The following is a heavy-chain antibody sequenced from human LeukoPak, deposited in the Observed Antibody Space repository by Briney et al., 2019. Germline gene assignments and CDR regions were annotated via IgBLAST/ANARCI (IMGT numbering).Heavy chain of an antibody. CDR2: IYPDDSDT. D-gene: IGHD2-8*01. CDR1: GYSFTSYW. Sequence: GESLKISCKGFGYSFTSYWIGWVRQMPGEGLEWMGIIYPDDSDTKYSPSFQGQVTISADKSISTAYLQWSSLKASDTAMYYCARLAFCTNAVCFSNYYYSMDVWGRGTTVTVSS. CDR3: ARLAFCTNAVCFSNYYYSMDV. V-gene: IGHV5-51*01. J-gene: IGHJ6*03.